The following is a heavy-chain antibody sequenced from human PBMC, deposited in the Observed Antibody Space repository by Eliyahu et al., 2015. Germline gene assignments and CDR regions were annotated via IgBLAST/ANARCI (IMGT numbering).Heavy chain of an antibody. V-gene: IGHV3-33*01. J-gene: IGHJ4*02. CDR2: IWYDGSNK. Sequence: QVQLVESGGGVVQPGXSLRXSXAAXGFTFSSYGMHWVRQAPGKGLEWVAVIWYDGSNKYYADSVKGRFTISRDNSKNTLYLQMNSLRAEDTAVYYCARSLDYWGQGTLVTVSS. CDR3: ARSLDY. CDR1: GFTFSSYG.